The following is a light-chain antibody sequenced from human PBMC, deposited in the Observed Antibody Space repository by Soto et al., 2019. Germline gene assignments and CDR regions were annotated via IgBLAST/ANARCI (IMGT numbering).Light chain of an antibody. CDR3: SSYTSSSTYV. J-gene: IGLJ1*01. V-gene: IGLV2-14*01. CDR1: SSDVGGYNY. CDR2: DVS. Sequence: QSVVTHPGSVSRSPGPPFAIYCTGTSSDVGGYNYVSWYQQHPGKAPKLMVYDVSNRPSGVSNRFSGSKSGNTASLTISGLQAEDEADYYCSSYTSSSTYVVGTGTKVTVL.